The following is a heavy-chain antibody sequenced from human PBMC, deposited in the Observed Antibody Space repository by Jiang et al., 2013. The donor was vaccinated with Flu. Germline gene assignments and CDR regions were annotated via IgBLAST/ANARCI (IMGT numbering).Heavy chain of an antibody. J-gene: IGHJ4*02. V-gene: IGHV3-7*03. D-gene: IGHD3-9*01. Sequence: QLLESGGGLVQPGGSLRLSCAASGFTFSSYWMSWVRQAPGKGLEWVANIKQDGSEKYYVDSVKGRFTISRDNAKNSLYLQMNSLRAEDTAVYYCARDSPYFDVTLLNDYWGQGTLVTVSS. CDR3: ARDSPYFDVTLLNDY. CDR2: IKQDGSEK. CDR1: GFTFSSYW.